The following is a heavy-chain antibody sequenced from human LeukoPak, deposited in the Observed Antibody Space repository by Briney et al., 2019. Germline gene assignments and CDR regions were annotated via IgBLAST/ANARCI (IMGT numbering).Heavy chain of an antibody. D-gene: IGHD3-22*01. V-gene: IGHV3-74*01. CDR3: ARAAKDYYDSSGTSYFQH. J-gene: IGHJ1*01. CDR1: GFTFSSYW. CDR2: IKSDGSRT. Sequence: GGSLRLSCGASGFTFSSYWMHWVRQAPGKGLVWVSGIKSDGSRTTYADSVKGRFTISRDNAKNTLYLQMNSLRAEDTAVYYCARAAKDYYDSSGTSYFQHWGQGTLVTVSS.